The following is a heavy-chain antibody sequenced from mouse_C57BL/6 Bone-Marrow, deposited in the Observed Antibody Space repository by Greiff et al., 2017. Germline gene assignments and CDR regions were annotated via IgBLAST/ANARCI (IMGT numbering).Heavy chain of an antibody. CDR2: ISSGGDYI. Sequence: EVMLVESGEGLVKPGGSLKLSCAASGFTFSSYAMSWVRQTPEKRLEWVAYISSGGDYIYYADTVKGRFTISRDNARNTLYLQMSSLKSEDTAMYYCTRAPFITTVVAHYFDYWGQGTTLTVSS. V-gene: IGHV5-9-1*02. CDR3: TRAPFITTVVAHYFDY. J-gene: IGHJ2*01. CDR1: GFTFSSYA. D-gene: IGHD1-1*01.